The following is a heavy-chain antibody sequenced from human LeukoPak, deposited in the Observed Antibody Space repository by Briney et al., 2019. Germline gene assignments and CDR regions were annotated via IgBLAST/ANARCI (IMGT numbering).Heavy chain of an antibody. V-gene: IGHV1-69*13. CDR3: AREEVVAATGYCYYYGMDV. CDR2: IIPIFGTA. Sequence: SVKVSCKASGGTFSSYAISWVRQAPGQGLEWMGGIIPIFGTANYAQKFQGRVTITADESTSTAYMELSSLRSEDTAVYYCAREEVVAATGYCYYYGMDVWGKGTTVTVSS. CDR1: GGTFSSYA. J-gene: IGHJ6*04. D-gene: IGHD2-15*01.